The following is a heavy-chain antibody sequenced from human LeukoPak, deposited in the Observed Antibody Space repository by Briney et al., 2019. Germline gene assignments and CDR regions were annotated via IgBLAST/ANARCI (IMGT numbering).Heavy chain of an antibody. CDR3: AKGLRDGYNQRFEY. CDR2: ISGSGVGT. V-gene: IGHV3-23*01. J-gene: IGHJ4*02. CDR1: GFTFSSYA. Sequence: GGSLRLSCAVSGFTFSSYAMSWVRQAPGKGLEWVSAISGSGVGTFYADCVKGRFTISRDNSQNTLFLQMNSLRAEDTAVYYCAKGLRDGYNQRFEYWGQGTLVTVSS. D-gene: IGHD5-24*01.